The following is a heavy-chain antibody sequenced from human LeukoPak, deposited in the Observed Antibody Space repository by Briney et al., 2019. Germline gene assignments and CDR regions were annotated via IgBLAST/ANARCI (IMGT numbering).Heavy chain of an antibody. CDR2: INHSGST. CDR3: ARYPSYSGRFDP. J-gene: IGHJ5*02. Sequence: SETLSLTCAVYGGSFSGYYWSWIRQPPGKGLEWIGEINHSGSTNYNPSLKSRVTISVDTSKNQFSLKLSSVTAADTAVYYCARYPSYSGRFDPWGQGTLVTVSS. V-gene: IGHV4-34*01. D-gene: IGHD1-26*01. CDR1: GGSFSGYY.